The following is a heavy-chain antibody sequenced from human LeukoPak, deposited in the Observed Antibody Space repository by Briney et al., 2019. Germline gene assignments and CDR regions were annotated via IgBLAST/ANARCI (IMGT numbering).Heavy chain of an antibody. V-gene: IGHV3-7*01. CDR1: GFTFSSYW. J-gene: IGHJ4*02. CDR2: IKQDGSEK. CDR3: ARGPPTYSSSWYRLDVDY. D-gene: IGHD6-13*01. Sequence: GGSLSLSCAASGFTFSSYWMSWVRQAPGKGLEWVANIKQDGSEKYYVDSVKGRFTISRDNAKNSLHLQMNSLRAEDTAVYYCARGPPTYSSSWYRLDVDYWGQGTLVTVSS.